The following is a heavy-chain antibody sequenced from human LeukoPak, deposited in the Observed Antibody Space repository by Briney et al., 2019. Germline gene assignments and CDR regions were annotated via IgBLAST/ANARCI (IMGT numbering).Heavy chain of an antibody. CDR3: ASILGPLRNPAGYSGYDLWYGMDV. CDR1: GGTFSSYA. J-gene: IGHJ6*02. Sequence: SVKVSCKASGGTFSSYAISWVRQASGQRLEWMGRIIPILGIANYAQKFQGRVTITADKSTSTAYMELSSLRSEDTAVYYCASILGPLRNPAGYSGYDLWYGMDVWGQGTTVTVSS. D-gene: IGHD5-12*01. CDR2: IIPILGIA. V-gene: IGHV1-69*04.